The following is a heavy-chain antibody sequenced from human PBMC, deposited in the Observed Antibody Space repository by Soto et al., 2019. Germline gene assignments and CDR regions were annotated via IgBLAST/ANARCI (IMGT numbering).Heavy chain of an antibody. J-gene: IGHJ6*02. CDR3: ARDGKPGGTAAGIGGLYYYYGMDV. Sequence: GGSLRLSCEASGFSFSSFAMNWVRQAPGKGLEWVSAIGDSGASTYYADSVKGRFTISRDKSKNQFSLKLSSVTAADTAVYYCARDGKPGGTAAGIGGLYYYYGMDVWGQGTTVTVSS. D-gene: IGHD6-13*01. V-gene: IGHV3-23*01. CDR2: IGDSGAST. CDR1: GFSFSSFA.